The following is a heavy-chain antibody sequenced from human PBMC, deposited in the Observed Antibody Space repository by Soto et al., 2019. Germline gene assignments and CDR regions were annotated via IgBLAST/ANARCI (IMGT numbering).Heavy chain of an antibody. V-gene: IGHV1-18*01. CDR2: ISTYNGNT. CDR3: AREMVRGVGSDY. Sequence: QVQLVQSGAEVKKPGASVKVSCKASGYTFTSYGISWVRQAPGQGLEWMGWISTYNGNTKYAQKLQGRVTMTTDTAASTAYRELTSLRSDDTAVFYCAREMVRGVGSDYWGQGTLVTVSS. CDR1: GYTFTSYG. D-gene: IGHD3-10*01. J-gene: IGHJ4*02.